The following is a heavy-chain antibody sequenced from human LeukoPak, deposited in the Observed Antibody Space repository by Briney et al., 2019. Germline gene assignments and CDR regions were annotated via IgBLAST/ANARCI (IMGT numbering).Heavy chain of an antibody. V-gene: IGHV6-1*01. CDR2: TYYRSKRYN. CDR1: GDSISSSSGT. D-gene: IGHD6-13*01. Sequence: SQTLSLTCAISGDSISSSSGTWNWIRQSPSRGLEWLGRTYYRSKRYNDYAVSVKSRLTINPDTSKNQFSLQLNSVTPEDTAVYYCARVSSHWFDPWGQGILVIVSS. CDR3: ARVSSHWFDP. J-gene: IGHJ5*02.